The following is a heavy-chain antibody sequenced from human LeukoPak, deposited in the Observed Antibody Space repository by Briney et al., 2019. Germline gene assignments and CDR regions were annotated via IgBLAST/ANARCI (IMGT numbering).Heavy chain of an antibody. J-gene: IGHJ4*02. CDR3: ARGRYCSGGSCYQPLDY. V-gene: IGHV4-30-4*01. Sequence: SQTLSLTCTVSGGSISSGDYYWSWIRQPPGKGLEWIGEINHSGSTNYNPSLKSRVTISVDTSKNQFSLKLSSVTAADTAVYYCARGRYCSGGSCYQPLDYWGQGTLVTVSS. D-gene: IGHD2-15*01. CDR2: INHSGST. CDR1: GGSISSGDYY.